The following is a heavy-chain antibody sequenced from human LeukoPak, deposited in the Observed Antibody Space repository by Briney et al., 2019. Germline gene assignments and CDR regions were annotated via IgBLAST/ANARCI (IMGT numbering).Heavy chain of an antibody. CDR1: GFTFSSYW. V-gene: IGHV3-15*01. CDR2: IKRKTDGGTT. Sequence: PGGSLRLSCAASGFTFSSYWMSWVRQAPGKGLEWVGRIKRKTDGGTTDYAAPVKGRFTISRDDSKNTLYLQMNSLKTEDTAVYYCTTSNFGFPFDFWGQGTLVTVSS. D-gene: IGHD3-3*01. J-gene: IGHJ4*02. CDR3: TTSNFGFPFDF.